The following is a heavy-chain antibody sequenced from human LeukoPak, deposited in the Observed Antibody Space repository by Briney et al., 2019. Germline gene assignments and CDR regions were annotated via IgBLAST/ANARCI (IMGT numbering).Heavy chain of an antibody. CDR2: INTNTGNP. J-gene: IGHJ4*02. Sequence: ASVKVSCKASGYTFTTYAIKWVRQAPGHGLEWMGWINTNTGNPTFAQGFTGRFVFSLDTSVSTAYLQINSLRAEDTAVYYCARLYDILTGPIDYWGQGTLVTVSS. V-gene: IGHV7-4-1*02. CDR1: GYTFTTYA. CDR3: ARLYDILTGPIDY. D-gene: IGHD3-9*01.